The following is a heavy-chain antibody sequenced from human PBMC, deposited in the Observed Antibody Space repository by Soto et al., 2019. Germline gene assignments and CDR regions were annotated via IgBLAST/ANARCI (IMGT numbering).Heavy chain of an antibody. V-gene: IGHV4-31*03. CDR3: VRLISSSFPYFDY. J-gene: IGHJ4*01. D-gene: IGHD6-6*01. CDR2: IYYSGST. CDR1: GGSISSGGYY. Sequence: SETLSPTCTVSGGSISSGGYYWSRIRQHPGKGREWIGYIYYSGSTYYNPSLKRRFTLSVATSKNQCSLKLSALTAADTAVYYCVRLISSSFPYFDYWGQGTLVTVSS.